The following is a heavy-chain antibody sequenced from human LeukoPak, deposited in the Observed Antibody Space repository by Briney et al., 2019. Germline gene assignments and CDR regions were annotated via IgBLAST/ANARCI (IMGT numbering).Heavy chain of an antibody. Sequence: PSETLSLTCTVSGGSISSSSYYWGWIRQPPGKGLEWIGSIFYSGSTYYNPSLKSRVSISVDTSKNQFSLQLNSVTAADTAVYYCARRGNNRNDLNWFDPWGQGIPVTVSS. CDR3: ARRGNNRNDLNWFDP. D-gene: IGHD1-1*01. J-gene: IGHJ5*02. V-gene: IGHV4-39*01. CDR1: GGSISSSSYY. CDR2: IFYSGST.